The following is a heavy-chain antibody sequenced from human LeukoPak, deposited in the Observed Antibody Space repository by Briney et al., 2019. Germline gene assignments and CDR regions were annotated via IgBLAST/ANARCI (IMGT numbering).Heavy chain of an antibody. D-gene: IGHD1-14*01. CDR3: ARVPPGNDAFDI. CDR2: IYYSRST. CDR1: GGSISSGDYY. J-gene: IGHJ3*02. Sequence: SETLSLTCTVSGGSISSGDYYWSWIRQPPGKGLERIGYIYYSRSTYYNPSLKSRVTISVDTSKNQFSLKLSSVTAADTAVYYCARVPPGNDAFDIWGQGTMVTVSS. V-gene: IGHV4-30-4*01.